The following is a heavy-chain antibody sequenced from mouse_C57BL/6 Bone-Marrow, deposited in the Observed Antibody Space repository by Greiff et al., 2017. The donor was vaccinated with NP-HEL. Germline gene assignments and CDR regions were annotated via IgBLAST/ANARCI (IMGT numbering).Heavy chain of an antibody. J-gene: IGHJ4*01. V-gene: IGHV1-72*01. CDR1: GYTFTSYW. D-gene: IGHD1-1*01. Sequence: QVQLQQPGAELVKPGASVKLSCKASGYTFTSYWMHWVKQRPGRGLEWIGRIDPSSGGTKFNEKFKTKATLTVDKPSSTAYMQLSSLTSEDSAVSYESGNYYGSRGWYGDVGDWGQGVSVTVA. CDR2: IDPSSGGT. CDR3: SGNYYGSRGWYGDVGD.